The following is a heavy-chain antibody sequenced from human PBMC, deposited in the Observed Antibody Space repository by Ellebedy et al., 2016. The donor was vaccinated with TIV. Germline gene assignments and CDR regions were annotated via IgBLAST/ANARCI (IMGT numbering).Heavy chain of an antibody. CDR3: SRVGLYGTSVEGFDY. CDR2: ISSDGSSK. V-gene: IGHV3-30-3*01. Sequence: GESLKISCAASGFTFSTYAVHWVRQAPDKGLEWVAVISSDGSSKYYEDSGKGRFNMSRDNSKNKLYLQMNSLGSGDTAVYYCSRVGLYGTSVEGFDYWGQGTLVTVSS. CDR1: GFTFSTYA. J-gene: IGHJ4*02. D-gene: IGHD4-17*01.